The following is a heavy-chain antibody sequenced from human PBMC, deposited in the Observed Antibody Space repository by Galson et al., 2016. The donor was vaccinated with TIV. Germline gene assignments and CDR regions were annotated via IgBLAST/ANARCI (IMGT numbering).Heavy chain of an antibody. V-gene: IGHV3-30*03. Sequence: SLRLSCAASGFNFSGHAMHWVRQAPGKGLDWLAVISYDGINKYYADPVRGRYTISRDNSKNTLYLQMNSLRGEDTAVYYCARTVTENVYYSGMDVWGQGTTVTVSS. D-gene: IGHD2-21*02. CDR3: ARTVTENVYYSGMDV. CDR2: ISYDGINK. CDR1: GFNFSGHA. J-gene: IGHJ6*02.